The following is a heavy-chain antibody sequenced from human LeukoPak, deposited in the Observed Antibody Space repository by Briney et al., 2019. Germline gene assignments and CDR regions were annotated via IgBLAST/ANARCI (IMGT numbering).Heavy chain of an antibody. CDR1: GGSFSGYY. CDR2: INHSGST. CDR3: AFGSGNSYYFDY. D-gene: IGHD3-10*01. V-gene: IGHV4-34*01. Sequence: PSETLSLTCAVYGGSFSGYYWSWIRQPPGKGLEWIGEINHSGSTNYNPSLKSRVTISVDTSKNQFSLKLSSVTAADTAVYYCAFGSGNSYYFDYWGQGTLVTVSS. J-gene: IGHJ4*02.